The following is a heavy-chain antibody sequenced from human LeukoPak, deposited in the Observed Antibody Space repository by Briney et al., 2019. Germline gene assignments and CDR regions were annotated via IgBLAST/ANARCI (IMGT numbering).Heavy chain of an antibody. CDR3: ARNRGGNEFDY. CDR1: GFTFSRFG. D-gene: IGHD4-23*01. V-gene: IGHV3-30*03. Sequence: GGSLRLSCTASGFTFSRFGMHWVRQAPGKGLEWMAAISYDGSNNYYTNSVKGRFTVSRDNSKNTLYLQMNSLRGEDAAVYYCARNRGGNEFDYWGQGTLVTVSS. CDR2: ISYDGSNN. J-gene: IGHJ4*02.